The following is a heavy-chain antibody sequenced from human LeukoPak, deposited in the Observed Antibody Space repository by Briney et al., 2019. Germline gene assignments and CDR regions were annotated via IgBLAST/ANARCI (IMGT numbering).Heavy chain of an antibody. CDR3: ARDLVTVTKGFDI. CDR2: IYTSGST. D-gene: IGHD4-17*01. CDR1: GGSISSYY. J-gene: IGHJ3*02. Sequence: SETLSLTCTVSGGSISSYYWSWIRQPAGKGLEWIGRIYTSGSTNYNPSLKSRVTISIDTSKNQFSLKLTSVTAADTAVYYCARDLVTVTKGFDIWGQGTMVSVSS. V-gene: IGHV4-4*07.